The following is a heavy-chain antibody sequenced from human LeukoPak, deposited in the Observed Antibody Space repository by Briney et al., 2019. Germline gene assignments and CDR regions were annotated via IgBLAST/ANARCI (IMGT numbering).Heavy chain of an antibody. CDR3: ARRKGCSSTSCPPDF. CDR2: IYPGDSGT. V-gene: IGHV5-51*01. Sequence: GESLQISCRGSGYAFTTFWIGWVRQMPGKGLEWMGIIYPGDSGTRYSPSFQGQVTMSVDKSINTAYLQWSSLKASDTAMYYCARRKGCSSTSCPPDFWGQGTLVTVSS. J-gene: IGHJ4*02. D-gene: IGHD2-2*01. CDR1: GYAFTTFW.